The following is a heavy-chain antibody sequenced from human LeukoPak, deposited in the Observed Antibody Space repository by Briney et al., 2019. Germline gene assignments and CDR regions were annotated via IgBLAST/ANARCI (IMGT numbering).Heavy chain of an antibody. CDR3: ARRFKQDVLGTTMGWFDP. D-gene: IGHD1-26*01. V-gene: IGHV1-18*01. J-gene: IGHJ5*02. Sequence: SVKVSCKASGYPFTDYGIGWVRQAPGQGPEWMGWISAYNGNTNYAQKIQGRVTMTTDPSTSTVYMELKSLRSDDTAVYYCARRFKQDVLGTTMGWFDPWGQGTLITVSS. CDR1: GYPFTDYG. CDR2: ISAYNGNT.